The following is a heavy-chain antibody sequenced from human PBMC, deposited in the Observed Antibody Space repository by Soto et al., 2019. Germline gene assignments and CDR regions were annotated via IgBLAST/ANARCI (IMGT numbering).Heavy chain of an antibody. CDR1: GGSISSYY. CDR3: ARAWGLAYDF. J-gene: IGHJ3*01. V-gene: IGHV4-59*01. Sequence: QVQLQESGPGLVKPSETLSLTCTVSGGSISSYYWSWIRQPPGKGLEWIGYIYYRGSTNYTPSLKSRVTISVATPKSQFSLKLSSVTAADTAVYYCARAWGLAYDFWGQGTMVTISS. CDR2: IYYRGST. D-gene: IGHD7-27*01.